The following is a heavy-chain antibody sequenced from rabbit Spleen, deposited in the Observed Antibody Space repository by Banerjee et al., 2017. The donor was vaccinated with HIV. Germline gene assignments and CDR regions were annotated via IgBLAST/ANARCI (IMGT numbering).Heavy chain of an antibody. J-gene: IGHJ6*01. V-gene: IGHV1S45*01. D-gene: IGHD8-1*01. CDR3: ARDTGSSFSSYGMDL. CDR1: GFDFSRYG. CDR2: IDSGSSGFT. Sequence: QQQLVESGGGLVQPGGSLTLTCKASGFDFSRYGVSWVRQAPGKGLEWIACIDSGSSGFTYFASWAKGRFTCSKTSSTTVTLQMTSLTAADTATYFCARDTGSSFSSYGMDLWGPGTLVTVS.